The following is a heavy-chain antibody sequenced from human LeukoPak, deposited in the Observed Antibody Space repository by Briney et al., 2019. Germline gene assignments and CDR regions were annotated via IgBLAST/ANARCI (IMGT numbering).Heavy chain of an antibody. CDR2: IKQDGSEK. Sequence: GGSLRLSCAASGFTFRNYWMSWVRQAPGKGLEWVANIKQDGSEKYYVDSVKGRFTISRDNAKNSLLLQMNSLRVEDTAVYYCARDRSLLDYWGQGTLVAVSS. J-gene: IGHJ4*02. CDR1: GFTFRNYW. CDR3: ARDRSLLDY. V-gene: IGHV3-7*01. D-gene: IGHD5/OR15-5a*01.